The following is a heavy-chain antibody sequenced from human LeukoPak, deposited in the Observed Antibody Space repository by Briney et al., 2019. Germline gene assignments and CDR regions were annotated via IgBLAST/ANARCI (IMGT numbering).Heavy chain of an antibody. CDR3: ARGKQQLVRINYFDY. Sequence: SVEVSCKASGGTFSSYAISWVRQAPGQGLEWMGGIIPIFGTANYAQKFQGRVTITADESTSTAYMELSSLRSEDTAVYYCARGKQQLVRINYFDYWGQGTLVTVSS. CDR2: IIPIFGTA. CDR1: GGTFSSYA. D-gene: IGHD6-13*01. V-gene: IGHV1-69*13. J-gene: IGHJ4*02.